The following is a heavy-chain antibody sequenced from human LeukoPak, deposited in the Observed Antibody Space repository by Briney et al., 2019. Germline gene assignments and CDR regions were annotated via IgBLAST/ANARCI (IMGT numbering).Heavy chain of an antibody. V-gene: IGHV3-48*03. CDR2: ISSSGSTI. Sequence: GGSLRLSCAASGFTFSSYEMNWVRQAPGKGLEWVSYISSSGSTIYYADSVKGRFTISRDNAKNSLYLQMNSLRAEDTAVYYCARDVPSPYHYDYVWGSYRIDAFDIWGQGTMVTVSS. J-gene: IGHJ3*02. CDR3: ARDVPSPYHYDYVWGSYRIDAFDI. D-gene: IGHD3-16*02. CDR1: GFTFSSYE.